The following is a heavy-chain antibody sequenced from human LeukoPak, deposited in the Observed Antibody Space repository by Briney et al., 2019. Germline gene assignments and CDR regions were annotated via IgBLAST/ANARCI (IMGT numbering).Heavy chain of an antibody. Sequence: PGGSLRLSCAASGFTFSSYAMSWGCQAPGERLEWVSAISVSGGSTYYADSVKGGFTISRDNSRNTLYLQMNSLRAEDTAVYYCAKDRYSSSWYRSLYAFDIWGQGTMVTVSS. CDR3: AKDRYSSSWYRSLYAFDI. V-gene: IGHV3-23*01. D-gene: IGHD6-13*01. CDR2: ISVSGGST. J-gene: IGHJ3*02. CDR1: GFTFSSYA.